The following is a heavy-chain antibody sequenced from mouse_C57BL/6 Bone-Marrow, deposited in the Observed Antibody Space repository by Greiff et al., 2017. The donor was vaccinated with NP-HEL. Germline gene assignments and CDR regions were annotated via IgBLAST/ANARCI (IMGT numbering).Heavy chain of an antibody. Sequence: EVKLVESGGGLVKPGGSLKLSCAASGFTFSSYAMSWVRQTPEKRLEWVATISDGGSYTYYPDNVKGRFTISRDNAKNNLYLQMSHLKSEDTDRYYCARANLLLAYFDVWGTGTTVTVSS. CDR3: ARANLLLAYFDV. CDR1: GFTFSSYA. CDR2: ISDGGSYT. J-gene: IGHJ1*03. V-gene: IGHV5-4*03. D-gene: IGHD1-1*01.